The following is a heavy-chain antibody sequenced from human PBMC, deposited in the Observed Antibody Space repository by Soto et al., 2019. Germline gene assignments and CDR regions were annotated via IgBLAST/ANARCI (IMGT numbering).Heavy chain of an antibody. Sequence: VASVKVSCKASGGTFSSYAISWVRQAPGQGLEWMGGIIPIFGTANYAQKFQGRVTITADESTSTAYMELSSLRSEDTAVYYCATRYSGYDARYYYYGMDVCGQGTTVTVSS. J-gene: IGHJ6*02. D-gene: IGHD5-12*01. V-gene: IGHV1-69*13. CDR3: ATRYSGYDARYYYYGMDV. CDR1: GGTFSSYA. CDR2: IIPIFGTA.